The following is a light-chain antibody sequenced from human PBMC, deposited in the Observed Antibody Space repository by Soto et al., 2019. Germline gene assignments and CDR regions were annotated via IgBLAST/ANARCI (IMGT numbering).Light chain of an antibody. CDR3: QQYGSSPVT. J-gene: IGKJ4*01. Sequence: EIVLTQSPGTVSLSPGERATLSCRASQSINSTYLAWYHQKTGQAPRLLIYGASTRATGIPDRFSGSASGTDFTLTISRLEPEDFAVYYCQQYGSSPVTFGGGTKVEIK. CDR2: GAS. V-gene: IGKV3-20*01. CDR1: QSINSTY.